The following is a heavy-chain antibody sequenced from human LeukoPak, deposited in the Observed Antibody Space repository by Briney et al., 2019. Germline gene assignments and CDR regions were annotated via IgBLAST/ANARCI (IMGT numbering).Heavy chain of an antibody. CDR1: GGTFSSYA. CDR2: IIPIFGTA. CDR3: ARGDQFLYYYDSNPFDY. V-gene: IGHV1-69*05. J-gene: IGHJ4*02. D-gene: IGHD3-22*01. Sequence: SSVKVSCKASGGTFSSYAISWVRQAPGQGLEWMGRIIPIFGTANYAQKFQGRVTITTDESTSTAYMELSSLRSEDTAVYYCARGDQFLYYYDSNPFDYWGQGTLVTVSS.